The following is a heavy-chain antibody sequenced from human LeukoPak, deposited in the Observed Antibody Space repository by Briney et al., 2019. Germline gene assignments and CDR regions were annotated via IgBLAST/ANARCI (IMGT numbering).Heavy chain of an antibody. J-gene: IGHJ6*02. D-gene: IGHD2-21*02. CDR2: INHSGST. V-gene: IGHV4-34*01. CDR3: ASYIVAVTRGGMDV. Sequence: SETLSLTCAVYGGSFSGYYWSWIRQPPGKGLEWIGEINHSGSTNYNPSLKSRVTISVDTSKNQFSLKLSSVTAADTAVYYCASYIVAVTRGGMDVWGQGTTVTVSS. CDR1: GGSFSGYY.